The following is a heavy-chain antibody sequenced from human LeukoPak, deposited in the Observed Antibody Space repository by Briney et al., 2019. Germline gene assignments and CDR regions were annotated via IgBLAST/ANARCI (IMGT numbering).Heavy chain of an antibody. CDR1: GYSFTTYW. D-gene: IGHD3-10*01. CDR3: ARQPGAGWFDP. J-gene: IGHJ5*02. CDR2: IYPADSNT. Sequence: GESLKISCKGSGYSFTTYWIAWVRQMPGKGLEWMGIIYPADSNTRYSPSFQGQVTISADMSVSTAYLQWGSLKASDTAMYYCARQPGAGWFDPWGQGTLVTVSS. V-gene: IGHV5-51*01.